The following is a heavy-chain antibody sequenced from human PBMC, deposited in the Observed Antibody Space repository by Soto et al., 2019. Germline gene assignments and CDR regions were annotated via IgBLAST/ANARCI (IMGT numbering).Heavy chain of an antibody. CDR3: ARYRGYFDWINWFDH. D-gene: IGHD3-9*01. J-gene: IGHJ5*02. CDR1: GYTFTSYG. Sequence: QGQLLQSGAEVKKPGASVKFSCKASGYTFTSYGISWVRQAPGQGLEWMGWISAYNGNTNNAQKLQGRVTRTTDTSTNTAYMELRNLRSDDTAEYACARYRGYFDWINWFDHWGQGTLVTVSS. V-gene: IGHV1-18*01. CDR2: ISAYNGNT.